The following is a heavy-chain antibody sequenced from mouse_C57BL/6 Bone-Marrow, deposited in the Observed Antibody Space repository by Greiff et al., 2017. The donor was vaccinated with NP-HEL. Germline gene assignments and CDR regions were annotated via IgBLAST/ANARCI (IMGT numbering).Heavy chain of an antibody. Sequence: EVHLVESGGGLVQPKGSLKLSCAASGFSFNTYAMNWVRQAPGKGLEWVARIRSKSNNYATYYADSVKDRFTISRDDSESMLYLQMNNLKTEDTAMYYSVRNRNYDIDYWGQGTTLTVSS. V-gene: IGHV10-1*01. D-gene: IGHD2-5*01. J-gene: IGHJ2*01. CDR1: GFSFNTYA. CDR3: VRNRNYDIDY. CDR2: IRSKSNNYAT.